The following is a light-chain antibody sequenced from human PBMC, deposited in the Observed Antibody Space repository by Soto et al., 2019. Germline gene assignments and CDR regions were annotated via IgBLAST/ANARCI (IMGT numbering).Light chain of an antibody. CDR1: SSDIGRYDY. CDR2: RVI. Sequence: QSALTQPASVSGSPGQSITISCTGTSSDIGRYDYVSWYQQFPGKAPKLMIYRVINRPSGVSERFSGSKSGNSASLSISGLQTEDEASEFCGSYTRATTWVFGGGTEVTVL. J-gene: IGLJ3*02. V-gene: IGLV2-14*03. CDR3: GSYTRATTWV.